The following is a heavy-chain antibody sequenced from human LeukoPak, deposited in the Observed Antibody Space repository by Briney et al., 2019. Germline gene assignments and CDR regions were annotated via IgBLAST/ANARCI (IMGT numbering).Heavy chain of an antibody. CDR3: VRDTRGSDLEY. CDR1: GFTFSSYG. Sequence: PGRSLRLSCATSGFTFSSYGMHWVRQAPGKGLEWVALIWYDGSKRYYADSVKGRFTISKDISINTLYLQLNSLRADDTAVYYCVRDTRGSDLEYWGQGTLVTVSS. CDR2: IWYDGSKR. D-gene: IGHD1-1*01. V-gene: IGHV3-33*01. J-gene: IGHJ4*02.